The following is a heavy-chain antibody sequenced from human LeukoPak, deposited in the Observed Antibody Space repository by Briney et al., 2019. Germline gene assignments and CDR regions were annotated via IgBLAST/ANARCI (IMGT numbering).Heavy chain of an antibody. Sequence: GGSLRLSCAASGFTFSSYWMHWVRQAPGKGLVWVSIISSDGSSTKYADSVRGRFTISRDNSKNTLYLQMNSLRAEDTAIYYCAQVVVAGSTTDYWGQGTLVTVSS. CDR2: ISSDGSST. J-gene: IGHJ4*02. D-gene: IGHD2-15*01. CDR1: GFTFSSYW. CDR3: AQVVVAGSTTDY. V-gene: IGHV3-74*03.